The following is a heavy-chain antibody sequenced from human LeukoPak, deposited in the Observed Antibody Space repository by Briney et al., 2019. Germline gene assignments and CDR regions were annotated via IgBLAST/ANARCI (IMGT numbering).Heavy chain of an antibody. CDR2: IYHSGST. CDR3: ARAVYYYDSSGYYYGWFDP. CDR1: GGSISSGGYS. Sequence: PSQTLSLTCAVSGGSISSGGYSWSWIRQPPGKGLEWIGYIYHSGSTYYNPSLKSRVTTSVDRSKNQFSLKLSSVTAADTAVYYCARAVYYYDSSGYYYGWFDPWGQGTLVTVSS. J-gene: IGHJ5*02. V-gene: IGHV4-30-2*01. D-gene: IGHD3-22*01.